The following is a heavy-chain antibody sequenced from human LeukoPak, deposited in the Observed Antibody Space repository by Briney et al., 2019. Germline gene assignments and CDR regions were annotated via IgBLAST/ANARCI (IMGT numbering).Heavy chain of an antibody. D-gene: IGHD5-18*01. CDR1: GGSFSGYY. CDR2: INHSGST. CDR3: ARLGYSYVPDY. V-gene: IGHV4-34*01. Sequence: PSETLSLTCAVYGGSFSGYYWSWIRQPPGKGLEWIGEINHSGSTNYNPSLKSRVTISVDTSKNQFSLKLSSVTAADTAVYYCARLGYSYVPDYWGQGTLVTVSS. J-gene: IGHJ4*02.